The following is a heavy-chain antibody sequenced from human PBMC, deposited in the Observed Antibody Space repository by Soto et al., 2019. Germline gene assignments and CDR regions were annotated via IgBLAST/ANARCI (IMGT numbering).Heavy chain of an antibody. CDR1: GYTFTGYA. J-gene: IGHJ5*02. CDR3: ARSPEGLLWFGELLDNWFDP. V-gene: IGHV1-3*01. D-gene: IGHD3-10*01. CDR2: INAGNGNT. Sequence: ASVKVSCKASGYTFTGYAMHWVRQAPGQRLEWMGWINAGNGNTKYSQKFRGRVTITRDTSASTAYMELSSLRSEDTAVYYCARSPEGLLWFGELLDNWFDPWGQGTLVTVPS.